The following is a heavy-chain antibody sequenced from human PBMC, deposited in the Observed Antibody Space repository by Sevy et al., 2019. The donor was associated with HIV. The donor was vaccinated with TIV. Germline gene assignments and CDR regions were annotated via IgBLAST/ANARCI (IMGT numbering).Heavy chain of an antibody. J-gene: IGHJ4*02. D-gene: IGHD6-13*01. CDR1: GFTFSDYY. CDR2: ISSSGSTI. CDR3: ARDKKSGWQQLVGLSGTYFDY. Sequence: GGSLRLSCAASGFTFSDYYMSWIRQAPGKGLEWVSYISSSGSTIYYADSVKGRFTISRDNAKNSLYLQMNSLRAEDTAVYYCARDKKSGWQQLVGLSGTYFDYWGQGTLVTVSS. V-gene: IGHV3-11*04.